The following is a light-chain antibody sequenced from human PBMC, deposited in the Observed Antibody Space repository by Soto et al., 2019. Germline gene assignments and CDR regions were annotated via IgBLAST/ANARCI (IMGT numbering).Light chain of an antibody. J-gene: IGLJ2*01. CDR2: SNN. CDR3: APWEDSLNGHVV. Sequence: QSVLTQPPSASGTPGQRVTISCSGSNSNIESNTVNWYQQLPGTAPKLLIYSNNQRPSGVPDRFSGSKSGTSASLAISGLQADDEADYYCAPWEDSLNGHVVFGGGTKVTVL. V-gene: IGLV1-44*01. CDR1: NSNIESNT.